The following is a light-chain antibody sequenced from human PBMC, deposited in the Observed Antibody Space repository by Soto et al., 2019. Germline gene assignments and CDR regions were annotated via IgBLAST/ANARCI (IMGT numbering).Light chain of an antibody. Sequence: QSVLTQPPSVSGAPGQRVTISCTGSSSNIGAGYDVHWYQQLPGTAPKLLIYSNSNRPSGVPDRFSGSKSGTSASLAITGLQAEDEADYYCQSYDSSLSGFDVFGTGTKLTVL. CDR2: SNS. J-gene: IGLJ1*01. CDR3: QSYDSSLSGFDV. V-gene: IGLV1-40*01. CDR1: SSNIGAGYD.